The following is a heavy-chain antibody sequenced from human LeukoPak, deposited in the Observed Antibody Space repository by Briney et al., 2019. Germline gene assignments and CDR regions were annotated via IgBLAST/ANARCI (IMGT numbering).Heavy chain of an antibody. CDR3: ARRIAVAGTSFDY. V-gene: IGHV4-34*01. CDR1: GGSFSGYY. D-gene: IGHD6-19*01. Sequence: SETLSLTCAVYGGSFSGYYWSWIRQPPGKGLEWIGEINHSGSTNYDPSLKSRVTISVDTSKNQFSLKLSSVTAADTAVYYCARRIAVAGTSFDYWGQGTLVTVSS. J-gene: IGHJ4*02. CDR2: INHSGST.